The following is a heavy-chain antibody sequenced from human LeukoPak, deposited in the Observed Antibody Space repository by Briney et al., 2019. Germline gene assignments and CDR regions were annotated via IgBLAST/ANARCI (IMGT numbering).Heavy chain of an antibody. Sequence: GRTLRLSCAASGFTFSSYSMNRVRQAPAKGLDWVSSISSSSSYIYYADSLKGRFTISRDNDKNSLDLQMNSRRAEDTAVYYCARDRSSFGFVLGYWGQGALVTVSS. CDR2: ISSSSSYI. J-gene: IGHJ4*02. CDR3: ARDRSSFGFVLGY. V-gene: IGHV3-21*01. D-gene: IGHD3-16*01. CDR1: GFTFSSYS.